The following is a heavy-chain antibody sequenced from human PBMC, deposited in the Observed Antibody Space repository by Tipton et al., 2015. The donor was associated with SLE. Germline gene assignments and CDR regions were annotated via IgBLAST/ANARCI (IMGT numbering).Heavy chain of an antibody. CDR3: ARRNYGSGSYPDY. D-gene: IGHD3-10*01. CDR2: INHSGST. V-gene: IGHV4-34*01. J-gene: IGHJ4*02. CDR1: GGSFSGYY. Sequence: TLSLTCAVYGGSFSGYYWSWIRQPPGKGLEWIGEINHSGSTNYNPSLKSRVTISVDTSKNQFSLKLSSVTAADTAMYYCARRNYGSGSYPDYWGQGTLVTVSS.